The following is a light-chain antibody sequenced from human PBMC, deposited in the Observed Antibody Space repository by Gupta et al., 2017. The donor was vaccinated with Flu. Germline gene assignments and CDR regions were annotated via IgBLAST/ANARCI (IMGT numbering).Light chain of an antibody. CDR3: QQRNNGPLT. Sequence: IVFTQSPAALSLPAGERATLSCRASQSVRDYLAWYHQRPGQSPRLLINDASNRATDVPARFNASGSETDFTLTISGLEPEDSGIYYCQQRNNGPLTFGGGTKVELK. J-gene: IGKJ4*01. CDR1: QSVRDY. CDR2: DAS. V-gene: IGKV3-11*01.